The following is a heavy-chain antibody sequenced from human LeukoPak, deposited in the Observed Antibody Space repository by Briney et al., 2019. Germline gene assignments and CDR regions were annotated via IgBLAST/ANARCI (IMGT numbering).Heavy chain of an antibody. J-gene: IGHJ5*02. D-gene: IGHD3-3*01. CDR1: GYPFTGYN. CDR3: ARAPSASIFDVSGELDP. V-gene: IGHV1-18*01. Sequence: ASVKVSCKAAGYPFTGYNIAWVRQAPGQGLEWMGWIISYNGNTRYAQKYEGRVTMTTDTSTTTAYMELTNLRSDDTAVYYCARAPSASIFDVSGELDPWGQGTLLTVSS. CDR2: IISYNGNT.